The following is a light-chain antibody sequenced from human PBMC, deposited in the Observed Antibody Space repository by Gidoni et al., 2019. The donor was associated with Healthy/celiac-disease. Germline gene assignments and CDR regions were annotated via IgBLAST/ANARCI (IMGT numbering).Light chain of an antibody. J-gene: IGLJ2*01. CDR2: QDS. CDR1: KLGDKY. V-gene: IGLV3-1*01. Sequence: SYELTQPPSVSVSPGQTASITCSGDKLGDKYACWYQQKPGQSPVLVIYQDSKRPSGIPERFSGSNSGNTATLTISGTPAMDAADYYCQAWDSSTHVVFGGRTKLTVL. CDR3: QAWDSSTHVV.